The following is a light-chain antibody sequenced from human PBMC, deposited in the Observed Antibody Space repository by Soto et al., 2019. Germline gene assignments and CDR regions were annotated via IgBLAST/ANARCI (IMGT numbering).Light chain of an antibody. CDR3: QQYNNWPIT. Sequence: EVVMTQSQATLSVSPGERVTLSCRSSQSVADNLAWFQQKPGQGPRLLIYGASTRATGIPARFSGSGSETDFTLTISSLRSEDSAVYHCQQYNNWPITFGQGIRLEI. CDR1: QSVADN. J-gene: IGKJ5*01. CDR2: GAS. V-gene: IGKV3-15*01.